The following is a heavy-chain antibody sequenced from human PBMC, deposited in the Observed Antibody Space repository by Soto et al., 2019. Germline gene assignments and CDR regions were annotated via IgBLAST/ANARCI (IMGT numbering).Heavy chain of an antibody. D-gene: IGHD5-12*01. Sequence: GGSLRLSCTASGFTFGDYAMSWFRQAPGKGLEWVGFIRSKAYGGTTEYAASVKGRFTISRDDSKSIAYLQMNSLKTEDTAVYYCTRVDLVGWLNAFDIWGQGKRVTVSS. CDR3: TRVDLVGWLNAFDI. CDR1: GFTFGDYA. V-gene: IGHV3-49*03. J-gene: IGHJ3*02. CDR2: IRSKAYGGTT.